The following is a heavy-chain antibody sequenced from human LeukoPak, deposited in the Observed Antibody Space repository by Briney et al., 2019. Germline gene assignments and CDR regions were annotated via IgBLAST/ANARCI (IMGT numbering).Heavy chain of an antibody. V-gene: IGHV1-69-2*01. CDR2: VDPKDGET. CDR3: ATERKYDYYFDY. Sequence: ASVKISFKFSGYTFTDYYLHLVRQAPGKGLEWVGVVDPKDGETIYTEKLQGRVTITAATSTDTAYMELSRLRSEDPAVYYCATERKYDYYFDYWGQGTLVTVSS. J-gene: IGHJ4*02. CDR1: GYTFTDYY. D-gene: IGHD3-3*01.